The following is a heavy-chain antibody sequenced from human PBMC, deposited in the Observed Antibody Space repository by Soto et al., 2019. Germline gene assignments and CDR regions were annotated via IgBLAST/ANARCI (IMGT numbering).Heavy chain of an antibody. V-gene: IGHV4-39*01. CDR3: ARSCSGGSCYGGDY. CDR1: GGSISSSSYY. J-gene: IGHJ4*02. D-gene: IGHD2-15*01. Sequence: SETLSLTCTVSGGSISSSSYYWGWIRQPPGKGLEWIGSIYYSGSTYYNPSLKSRVTISVDTSKNQFSLKLSSVTAADTAVYYCARSCSGGSCYGGDYWGQGTLVTVSS. CDR2: IYYSGST.